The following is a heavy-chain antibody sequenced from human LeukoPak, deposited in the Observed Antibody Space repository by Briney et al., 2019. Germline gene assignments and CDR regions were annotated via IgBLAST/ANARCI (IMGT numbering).Heavy chain of an antibody. CDR2: INHSGRT. CDR1: GGSFSGYY. J-gene: IGHJ4*02. CDR3: ARAFTIFGVVIRYYFDY. D-gene: IGHD3-3*01. V-gene: IGHV4-34*01. Sequence: PAETLSLTCAVYGGSFSGYYWRWVRQPPGRGMEWDGEINHSGRTNYKPSLKSRVTISVEKSKNQFSLKFRSVTAADTAVYYCARAFTIFGVVIRYYFDYWGQGTLVTVSS.